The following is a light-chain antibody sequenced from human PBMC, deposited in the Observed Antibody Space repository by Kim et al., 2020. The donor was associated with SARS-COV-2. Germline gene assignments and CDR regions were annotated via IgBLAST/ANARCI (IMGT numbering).Light chain of an antibody. CDR3: QQLENDWNT. Sequence: QLTRSLSPLSASVVDRVTITCRASQGISSYLAWYQQKPGKAPKLLIYAASTLQKGVPSRFSGSGSATDFTLTITSLQTEDFATYYCQQLENDWNTFDQGTSMGIK. V-gene: IGKV1-9*01. CDR1: QGISSY. J-gene: IGKJ5*01. CDR2: AAS.